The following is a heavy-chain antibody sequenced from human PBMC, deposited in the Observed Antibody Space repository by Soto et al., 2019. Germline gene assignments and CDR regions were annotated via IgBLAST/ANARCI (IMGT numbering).Heavy chain of an antibody. CDR1: GGSFSGYY. J-gene: IGHJ4*02. Sequence: SETLSLTCAVYGGSFSGYYWSWIRQPPGKGLEWIGEINHSGSTNYNPSLKSRVTISVDTSKNQFSLKLSSVTAADTAVYYCARGLSDYYGSGSYYKPPPYDYWGQGTLVTVSS. D-gene: IGHD3-10*01. CDR2: INHSGST. CDR3: ARGLSDYYGSGSYYKPPPYDY. V-gene: IGHV4-34*01.